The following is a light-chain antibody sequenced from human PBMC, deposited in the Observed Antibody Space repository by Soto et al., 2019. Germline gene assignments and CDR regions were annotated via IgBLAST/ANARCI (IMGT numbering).Light chain of an antibody. CDR2: EGS. Sequence: QSVLTQPASVSGSPGQSITISCTGTSSDVGSYNLVSWYQQHPGKAPKLMIYEGSKRPSGVSNRFSGSKSGNTASLTISGLHAEDEADYYCCSYAGSSLYVFGTGTKLTVL. V-gene: IGLV2-23*01. CDR1: SSDVGSYNL. CDR3: CSYAGSSLYV. J-gene: IGLJ1*01.